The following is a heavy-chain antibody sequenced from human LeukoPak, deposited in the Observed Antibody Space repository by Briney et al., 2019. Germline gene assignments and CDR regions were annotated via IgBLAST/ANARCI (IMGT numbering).Heavy chain of an antibody. V-gene: IGHV4-34*01. CDR1: GFTFSDYY. Sequence: LRLSCAASGFTFSDYYMSWIRQAPGKGLEWIGEINHSGSTNYNPSLKSRVTISVDTSKNQFSLKLSSVTAADTAVYYCARERIAARPKYYYYYYMDVWGKGTTVTVSS. CDR2: INHSGST. D-gene: IGHD6-6*01. J-gene: IGHJ6*03. CDR3: ARERIAARPKYYYYYYMDV.